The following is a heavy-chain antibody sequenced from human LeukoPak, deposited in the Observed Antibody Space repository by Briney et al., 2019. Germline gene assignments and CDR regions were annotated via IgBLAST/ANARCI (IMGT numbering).Heavy chain of an antibody. D-gene: IGHD3-10*01. V-gene: IGHV1-18*01. CDR3: ARDHYGSGAH. CDR1: GYTFTSYG. J-gene: IGHJ4*02. CDR2: ISAYNGNT. Sequence: ASVKVSCKATGYTFTSYGISWVRQAPGQGLEWMGWISAYNGNTNYAQKFQGRVTMTRDTSISTAYMELSRLRSDDTAVYYCARDHYGSGAHWGQGTLVTVSS.